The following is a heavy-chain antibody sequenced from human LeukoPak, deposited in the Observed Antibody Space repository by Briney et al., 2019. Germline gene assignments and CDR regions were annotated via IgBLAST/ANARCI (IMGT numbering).Heavy chain of an antibody. CDR3: ARDSPFNWFDP. CDR1: GGTFSSYA. J-gene: IGHJ5*02. CDR2: IIPIFGTA. V-gene: IGHV1-69*06. Sequence: TVNVSCTASGGTFSSYAISWVRQAPGQGLEWMGGIIPIFGTANYAQKFQGRVTITADKSTSTAYMELSSLRSEDTAVYYCARDSPFNWFDPWGQGTLVTVSS.